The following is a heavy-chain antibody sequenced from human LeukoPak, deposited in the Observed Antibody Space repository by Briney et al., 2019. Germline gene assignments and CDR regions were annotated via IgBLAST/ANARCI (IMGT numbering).Heavy chain of an antibody. CDR1: GGSFSGYY. V-gene: IGHV4-34*01. Sequence: SETLSLTCAVYGGSFSGYYWSWIRQPPGKGLEWIGEINHSGSTNYNPSLKSRVTISVDTSKNQFSLKLSSVTAADTAVYYCARGRGNYYDSSGYYSPFDYWGQGTLVTVSS. CDR2: INHSGST. CDR3: ARGRGNYYDSSGYYSPFDY. J-gene: IGHJ4*02. D-gene: IGHD3-22*01.